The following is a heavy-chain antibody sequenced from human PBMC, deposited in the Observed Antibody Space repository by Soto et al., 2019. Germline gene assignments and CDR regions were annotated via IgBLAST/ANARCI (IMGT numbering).Heavy chain of an antibody. J-gene: IGHJ3*02. CDR3: AKNYYYDSPGYAFDI. D-gene: IGHD3-22*01. CDR2: ISSGSSYI. Sequence: VLLVESGGGLVKPGGSLRLSCAASGFTFSSYSMNWVRQAPGKGLEWVSSISSGSSYIFYADSVKGRFTISRDNAKNTLFLQMDSLRAEDTAVYYCAKNYYYDSPGYAFDIWGQGTMVTVSS. CDR1: GFTFSSYS. V-gene: IGHV3-21*01.